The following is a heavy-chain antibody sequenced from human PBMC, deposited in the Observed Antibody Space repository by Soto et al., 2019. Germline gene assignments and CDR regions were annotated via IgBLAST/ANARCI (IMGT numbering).Heavy chain of an antibody. CDR1: GFMFSRSG. D-gene: IGHD5-12*01. J-gene: IGHJ4*02. V-gene: IGHV3-30*03. CDR3: ARGISGAYDSTYDW. CDR2: ISYDGTYK. Sequence: GGSLRLSCAASGFMFSRSGMLWVRQAPGKGLEWVAGISYDGTYKYYTDSVQGRFTISKDNSKNTLYLQMSSLRAEDTAVYYCARGISGAYDSTYDWWGQGTLVTVSS.